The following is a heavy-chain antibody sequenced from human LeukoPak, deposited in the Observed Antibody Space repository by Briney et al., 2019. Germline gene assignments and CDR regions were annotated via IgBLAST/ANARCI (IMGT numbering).Heavy chain of an antibody. CDR3: ARDAFGDYYDATGYWIFDY. Sequence: KSSETLSLTCTVSGGSITSDDYYWTWIRQPPGKGLEWIGHISYSGITSYNPSLKSRVTMSVDTSRNQFSLRLTPVTAADTAVYYCARDAFGDYYDATGYWIFDYWGQGSLVTVSS. J-gene: IGHJ4*02. D-gene: IGHD3-22*01. CDR2: ISYSGIT. V-gene: IGHV4-30-4*01. CDR1: GGSITSDDYY.